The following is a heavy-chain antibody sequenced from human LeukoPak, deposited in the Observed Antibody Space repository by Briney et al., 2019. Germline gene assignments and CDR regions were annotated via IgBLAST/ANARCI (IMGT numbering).Heavy chain of an antibody. CDR3: ATSHPYYDSSGYYYEGSHYFDY. J-gene: IGHJ4*02. V-gene: IGHV4-30-4*01. Sequence: PSETLSLTCTVSGGSISSGDYYWSWIRQPPGKGLEWIGYIYYSGSTYYNPSLKSRVTISVDTSKNQFSLKLSSVTAADTAVYYCATSHPYYDSSGYYYEGSHYFDYWGQGTLVTVSS. CDR1: GGSISSGDYY. CDR2: IYYSGST. D-gene: IGHD3-22*01.